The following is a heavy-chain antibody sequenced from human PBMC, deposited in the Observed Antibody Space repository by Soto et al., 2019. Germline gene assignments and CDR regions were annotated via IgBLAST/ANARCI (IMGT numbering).Heavy chain of an antibody. CDR3: ARDLSIVLSGY. CDR1: GYTFTNYG. J-gene: IGHJ4*02. V-gene: IGHV1-18*01. Sequence: QVQLVQSGAEVKKPGASVKVSCKASGYTFTNYGISWVRQAPGQGLEWMGWISAYNGKTKYAQKLQGRVTMTTDTTTSTAYIELMSRRSAETAVYYCARDLSIVLSGYWGQGTLVTLS. D-gene: IGHD3-22*01. CDR2: ISAYNGKT.